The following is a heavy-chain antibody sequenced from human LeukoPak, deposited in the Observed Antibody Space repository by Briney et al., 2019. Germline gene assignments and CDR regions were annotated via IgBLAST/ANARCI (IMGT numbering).Heavy chain of an antibody. CDR2: ISWNSGSI. CDR1: GFTFSSYA. CDR3: ARGYSYDLRGYFDY. D-gene: IGHD5-18*01. Sequence: GGSLRLSCAASGFTFSSYAMHWVRQAPGKGLEWVSGISWNSGSIGYADSVKGRFTISRDNAKNSLYLQMNSLRAEDTALYYCARGYSYDLRGYFDYWGQETLVSVSS. J-gene: IGHJ4*02. V-gene: IGHV3-9*01.